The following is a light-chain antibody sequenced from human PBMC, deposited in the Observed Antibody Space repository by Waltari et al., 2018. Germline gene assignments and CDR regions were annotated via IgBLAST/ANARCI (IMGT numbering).Light chain of an antibody. CDR2: AAS. CDR3: RQSYSTLT. V-gene: IGKV1-39*01. J-gene: IGKJ4*01. Sequence: DIQMTQSPSSLSASVGDRVTITCRASQSISSYLNWYQQKPGKAPKLLIYAASSLQSGVPSRFSGSGSVTDFTLTISSLQPEDFATYYCRQSYSTLTFGGGTKVEIK. CDR1: QSISSY.